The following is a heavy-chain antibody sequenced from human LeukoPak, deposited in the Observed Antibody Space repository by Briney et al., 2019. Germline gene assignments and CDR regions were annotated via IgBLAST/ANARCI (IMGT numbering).Heavy chain of an antibody. CDR3: ARAKGYYYDSSPMGFDY. CDR2: ISYDGSNK. Sequence: GGSLRLSCAASGFTFSSYAMHWVRQAPGKGLEWVAVISYDGSNKYYADSVKGRFTISRDNSKNTLYLQMNSLRAEDTAVYYCARAKGYYYDSSPMGFDYWGQRTLVTVSS. J-gene: IGHJ4*02. V-gene: IGHV3-30*04. CDR1: GFTFSSYA. D-gene: IGHD3-22*01.